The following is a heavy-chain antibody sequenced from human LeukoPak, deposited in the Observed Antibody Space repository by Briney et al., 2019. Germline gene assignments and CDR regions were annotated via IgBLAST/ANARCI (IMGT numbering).Heavy chain of an antibody. CDR1: GGSISSSSYY. CDR2: IYYSGST. J-gene: IGHJ5*02. V-gene: IGHV4-39*07. CDR3: ARRGKSYDILTGYYSRWFDP. Sequence: SETLSLTCTVSGGSISSSSYYWGWIRQPPGKGLEWIGSIYYSGSTYYNPSLKSRVTISVDTSKNQFSLKLSSVTAADTAMYYCARRGKSYDILTGYYSRWFDPWGQGTLVTVSS. D-gene: IGHD3-9*01.